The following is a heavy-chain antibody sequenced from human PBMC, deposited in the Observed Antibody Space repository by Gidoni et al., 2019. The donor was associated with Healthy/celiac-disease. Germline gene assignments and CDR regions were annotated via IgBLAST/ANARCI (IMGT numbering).Heavy chain of an antibody. V-gene: IGHV4-39*01. Sequence: QLQLQESGPGLVKPSETLSLTCTVSGGSISSSSYYWGWIRQPPGKGLEWIGSIYYSGSTYYNPSLKSRVTISVDTSKNQFSLKLSSVTAADTAVYYCASYSRGWYWAYWGQGTLVTVSS. J-gene: IGHJ4*02. CDR1: GGSISSSSYY. CDR3: ASYSRGWYWAY. CDR2: IYYSGST. D-gene: IGHD6-19*01.